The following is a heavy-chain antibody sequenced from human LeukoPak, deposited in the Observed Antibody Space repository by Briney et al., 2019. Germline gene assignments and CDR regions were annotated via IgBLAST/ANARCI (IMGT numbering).Heavy chain of an antibody. CDR3: ARDLTGFGED. V-gene: IGHV4-59*12. CDR2: IYYSGST. Sequence: SETLSLTCTVSGGSISSYYWSWIRQPPGKGLEWIGYIYYSGSTNYNPSLKSRVTISVDTSKNQFSLKLSSVTAADTAVYYCARDLTGFGEDWGQGTLVTVSS. J-gene: IGHJ4*02. CDR1: GGSISSYY. D-gene: IGHD3-10*01.